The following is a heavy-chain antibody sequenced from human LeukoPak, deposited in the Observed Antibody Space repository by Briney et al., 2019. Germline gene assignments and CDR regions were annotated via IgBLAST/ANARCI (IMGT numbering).Heavy chain of an antibody. Sequence: SETLSLTCTVSGGSISGFYWYWLRQPPGKGLEWIGYIFHSGNTKYNPSLKSRVTISVDTPKNQFSLRLTSVTAVDTAVYYCARERRQLERWIDYWGQGTLVTVSS. J-gene: IGHJ4*02. CDR3: ARERRQLERWIDY. CDR2: IFHSGNT. V-gene: IGHV4-59*01. CDR1: GGSISGFY. D-gene: IGHD1-1*01.